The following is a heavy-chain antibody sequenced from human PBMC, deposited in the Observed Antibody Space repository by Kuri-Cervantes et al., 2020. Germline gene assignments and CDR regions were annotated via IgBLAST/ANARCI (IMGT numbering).Heavy chain of an antibody. CDR3: ARDLGSGWLKGGGDY. D-gene: IGHD6-19*01. CDR2: IWYDGSNK. CDR1: GFTFSSYG. V-gene: IGHV3-33*08. J-gene: IGHJ4*02. Sequence: GESLKISCAASGFTFSSYGMHWVRQAPGKGLEWVAVIWYDGSNKYYADSVKGRFTISRDNSKNPLYLQMNSLRAEDTAVYYCARDLGSGWLKGGGDYWGQGTLVTVSS.